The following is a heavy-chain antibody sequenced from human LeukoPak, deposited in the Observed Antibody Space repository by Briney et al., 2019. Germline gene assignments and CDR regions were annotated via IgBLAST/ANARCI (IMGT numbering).Heavy chain of an antibody. CDR1: GFTVGGIY. D-gene: IGHD3-9*01. J-gene: IGHJ4*02. Sequence: GGSLGLSCEASGFTVGGIYMSWVRQAPGRGLEWVSIIYSDGTTNYADSVKGRFTISRDNSKNTVFLQMNSLRAEDTAVYYCAKWGDYDVLTGYYVSDYWGQGTLVTVSS. V-gene: IGHV3-53*01. CDR3: AKWGDYDVLTGYYVSDY. CDR2: IYSDGTT.